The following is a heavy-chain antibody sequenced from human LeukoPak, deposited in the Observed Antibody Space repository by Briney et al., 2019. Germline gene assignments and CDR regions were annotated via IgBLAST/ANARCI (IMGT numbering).Heavy chain of an antibody. Sequence: GGSLRLSCAASGFTFSSCGFNWVRQAPGKGLEWVSSIGPTGTDRYYADSVRGRFTITGDNAKNSMYLQMDSLRDEDTAVYYCATETIGRHYDYWGQGTLLTVSS. J-gene: IGHJ4*02. CDR3: ATETIGRHYDY. CDR2: IGPTGTDR. D-gene: IGHD1-14*01. CDR1: GFTFSSCG. V-gene: IGHV3-21*01.